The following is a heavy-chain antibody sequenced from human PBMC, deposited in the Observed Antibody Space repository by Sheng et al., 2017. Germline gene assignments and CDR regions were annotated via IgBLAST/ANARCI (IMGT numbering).Heavy chain of an antibody. CDR2: IYTSGST. CDR1: GGSISSGSYY. Sequence: QVQLQELGPGLVKPSQTLSLTCTVSGGSISSGSYYWSWIRQPAGKGLEWIGRIYTSGSTNYNPSLKSRVTISVDTSKNQFSLKLSSVTAADTAVYYCAREVVACFDYWGQGTLVTVSS. V-gene: IGHV4-61*02. CDR3: AREVVACFDY. J-gene: IGHJ4*02. D-gene: IGHD3-22*01.